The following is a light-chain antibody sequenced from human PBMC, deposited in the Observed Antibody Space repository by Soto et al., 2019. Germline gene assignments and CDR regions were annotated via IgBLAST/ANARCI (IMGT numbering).Light chain of an antibody. Sequence: EIVLTQSPATLSLSPGERATLSCRASQSVSSYFAWYQQKPGQAPRLLIYDASNRATGIPARFSGSGSGTDFTLTISSLEPEDFAVYYCQQRGNWPLTFGQGPKVDIK. CDR3: QQRGNWPLT. J-gene: IGKJ1*01. V-gene: IGKV3-11*01. CDR1: QSVSSY. CDR2: DAS.